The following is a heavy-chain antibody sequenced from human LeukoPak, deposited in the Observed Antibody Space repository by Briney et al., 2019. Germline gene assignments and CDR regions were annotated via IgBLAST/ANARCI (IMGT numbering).Heavy chain of an antibody. J-gene: IGHJ4*02. D-gene: IGHD3-9*01. CDR2: ISGSGGST. CDR3: ASRVLRYFDWLPIDY. Sequence: GVLRLSCAASGFTFSSYAMSWVRQAPGKGLEWVSAISGSGGSTYYADSVKGRFTISRDNSKNTLYLQMNSLRAEDTAVYYCASRVLRYFDWLPIDYWGQGTLVTVSS. CDR1: GFTFSSYA. V-gene: IGHV3-23*01.